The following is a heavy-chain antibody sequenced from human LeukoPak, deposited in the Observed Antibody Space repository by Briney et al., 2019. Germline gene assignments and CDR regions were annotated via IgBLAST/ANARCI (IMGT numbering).Heavy chain of an antibody. CDR1: GGSISSSSYY. D-gene: IGHD4-23*01. V-gene: IGHV4-39*01. Sequence: SETLSLTCTVSGGSISSSSYYWGWIRQPPGKGLEWIGSIYYSGSTYYNPSLKSRVTISVDTSKNQFSLKLSSVTAADTAVYYCARQRTTVDPFDYWGQGTLVTVSS. CDR3: ARQRTTVDPFDY. CDR2: IYYSGST. J-gene: IGHJ4*02.